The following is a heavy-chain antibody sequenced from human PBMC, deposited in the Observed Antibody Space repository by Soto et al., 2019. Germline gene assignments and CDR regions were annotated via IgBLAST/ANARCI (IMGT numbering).Heavy chain of an antibody. V-gene: IGHV3-53*01. D-gene: IGHD1-26*01. CDR1: GFAVSSNY. CDR3: ARDHSGSYYLISMRNYYGMDV. Sequence: EVQLVESGGGLIQPGGSLRLSCAGSGFAVSSNYMSWVRQAPGKGLEWVSVIYSDGSTDYADSVKGRFTISRDNSKNTLYLQMNSLRVEDTAVYYCARDHSGSYYLISMRNYYGMDVWGQGTTVTVSS. CDR2: IYSDGST. J-gene: IGHJ6*02.